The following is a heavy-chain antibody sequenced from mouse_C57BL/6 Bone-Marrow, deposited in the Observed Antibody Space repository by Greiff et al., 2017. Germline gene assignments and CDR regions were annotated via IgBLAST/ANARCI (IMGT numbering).Heavy chain of an antibody. V-gene: IGHV1-19*01. CDR2: INPYNGGT. CDR3: AGIYYDYAFAY. Sequence: DVQLQESGPVLVKPGASVKMSCKASGYTFTDYYMNWVKQSHGKSLEWIGVINPYNGGTSYNQKFKGKATLTVDKSSSTAYMELNSLTSEDSAVYYCAGIYYDYAFAYWGQGTLVTVSA. CDR1: GYTFTDYY. J-gene: IGHJ3*01. D-gene: IGHD2-4*01.